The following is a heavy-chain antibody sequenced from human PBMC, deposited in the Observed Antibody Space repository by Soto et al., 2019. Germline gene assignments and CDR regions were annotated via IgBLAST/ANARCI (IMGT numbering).Heavy chain of an antibody. CDR1: GGTFSSYA. CDR2: IIPIFGTA. V-gene: IGHV1-69*13. Sequence: ASVKVSCKASGGTFSSYAISWVRQAPGQGLEWMGGIIPIFGTANYAQKFQGGVTITADESTSTAYMELSSLRSEDTAVYYCARLWCSSTSCYTTHYYYGMDVWGQGTTVTVSS. J-gene: IGHJ6*02. D-gene: IGHD2-2*02. CDR3: ARLWCSSTSCYTTHYYYGMDV.